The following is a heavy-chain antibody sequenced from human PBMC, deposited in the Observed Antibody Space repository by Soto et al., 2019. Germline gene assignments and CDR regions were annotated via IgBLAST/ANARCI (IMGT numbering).Heavy chain of an antibody. D-gene: IGHD3-3*01. CDR2: ISAYNGNT. CDR3: ARESERLRSWSQPRNYGMDV. J-gene: IGHJ6*02. CDR1: GYTFTSYG. V-gene: IGHV1-18*01. Sequence: GASVKVSCKASGYTFTSYGISWVRQAPGQGLEWMGWISAYNGNTNYAQKLQGRVTMTTDTSTSTAYMELRSLRSDDTAVYYCARESERLRSWSQPRNYGMDVWGQGTTVTVSS.